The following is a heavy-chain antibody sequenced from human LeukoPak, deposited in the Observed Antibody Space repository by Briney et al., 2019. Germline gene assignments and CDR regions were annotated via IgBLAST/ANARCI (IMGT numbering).Heavy chain of an antibody. D-gene: IGHD2-15*01. CDR3: ARSPVVAATFFFDY. CDR2: IYYSGST. J-gene: IGHJ4*02. Sequence: PSETLSLTCTVSGGSISSGDYYWSWIRQPPGEGLEWIGYIYYSGSTYYNPSLKSRVTISVDTSKHQFSLKLSSVTAADTAVYYCARSPVVAATFFFDYWGQGTLVTVSS. CDR1: GGSISSGDYY. V-gene: IGHV4-30-4*01.